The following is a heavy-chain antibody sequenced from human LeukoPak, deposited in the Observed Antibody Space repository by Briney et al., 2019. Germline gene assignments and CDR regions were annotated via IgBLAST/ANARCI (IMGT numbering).Heavy chain of an antibody. J-gene: IGHJ5*02. CDR3: ASDLIVVVPAAIGGNWFDP. CDR1: GYTITSYG. CDR2: FSAYNGNT. D-gene: IGHD2-2*02. Sequence: ASVKVSCKASGYTITSYGISWVRQAPGQGLEWMGWFSAYNGNTNYAQKLQGGVTMTTDTSTSTAYMELRSLRSDDTAVYYCASDLIVVVPAAIGGNWFDPWGQGTLVTVPS. V-gene: IGHV1-18*01.